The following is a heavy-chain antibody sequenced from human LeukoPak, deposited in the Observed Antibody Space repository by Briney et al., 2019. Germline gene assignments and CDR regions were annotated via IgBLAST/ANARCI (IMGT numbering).Heavy chain of an antibody. Sequence: SETLSHTCAVYGGSFSGYYWSWIRQPPGKGLEWIGEINHSGSTNYNPSLKSRVTISVDTSKNQFSLKLSSVTAADTAVYYCARDVYGADYWGQGTLVTVSS. CDR2: INHSGST. V-gene: IGHV4-34*01. J-gene: IGHJ4*02. CDR1: GGSFSGYY. D-gene: IGHD4-17*01. CDR3: ARDVYGADY.